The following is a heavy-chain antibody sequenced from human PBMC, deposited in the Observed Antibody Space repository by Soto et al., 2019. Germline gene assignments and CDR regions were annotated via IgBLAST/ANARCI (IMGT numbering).Heavy chain of an antibody. J-gene: IGHJ4*02. CDR1: GFTFSDYY. CDR2: IVTSSAYT. V-gene: IGHV3-11*06. CDR3: ARLRASSWYMGGYLDY. Sequence: GGSLRLSCAASGFTFSDYYMSWIRQAPGKGLEWVSYIVTSSAYTNYADSVKGRFTISRDNAKNSLYLEMNSLKAEDTAVYYCARLRASSWYMGGYLDYWGQGTLVTVSS. D-gene: IGHD6-13*01.